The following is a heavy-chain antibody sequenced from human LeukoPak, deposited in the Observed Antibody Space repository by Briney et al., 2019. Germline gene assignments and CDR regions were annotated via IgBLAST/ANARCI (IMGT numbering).Heavy chain of an antibody. V-gene: IGHV1-8*01. CDR1: GYTFTSYD. CDR3: ARGKDHYDSSEFDL. D-gene: IGHD3-22*01. Sequence: GASVKVSCKASGYTFTSYDINWVRQATGQGLEWMGWMNPNSENTGYAQKFQGRVTMTRNTSISTAYMELSSLRSEDTAVYYCARGKDHYDSSEFDLWGRGTLVTVSS. J-gene: IGHJ2*01. CDR2: MNPNSENT.